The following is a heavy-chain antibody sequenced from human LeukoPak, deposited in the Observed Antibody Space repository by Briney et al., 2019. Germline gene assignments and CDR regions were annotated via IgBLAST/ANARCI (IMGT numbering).Heavy chain of an antibody. V-gene: IGHV4-39*01. Sequence: SETLSLTCAVSGDSISGSSYYWGWIRQPPGKGLEWIGSIYYTGSTSYNPSLKSRVTISVDTSKNQFSLKLRSVTAADTAVYYCARHDPYYYDSSGLDYWGQGTLVTVSS. CDR1: GDSISGSSYY. CDR3: ARHDPYYYDSSGLDY. J-gene: IGHJ4*02. CDR2: IYYTGST. D-gene: IGHD3-22*01.